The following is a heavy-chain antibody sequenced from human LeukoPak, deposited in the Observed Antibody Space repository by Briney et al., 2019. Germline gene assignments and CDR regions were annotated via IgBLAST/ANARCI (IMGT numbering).Heavy chain of an antibody. V-gene: IGHV1-18*01. CDR2: ISAYNGNT. D-gene: IGHD5-12*01. CDR3: SRDEGHPLLSGYDHFDY. CDR1: GYTFTSYV. J-gene: IGHJ4*02. Sequence: ASVKVSCKASGYTFTSYVISWVRQAPGQGLEWMGWISAYNGNTNYAQKLQGRVTMTTDTSTSTAYMELRSLRSDDTAVYYYSRDEGHPLLSGYDHFDYWGQGTLVTVSS.